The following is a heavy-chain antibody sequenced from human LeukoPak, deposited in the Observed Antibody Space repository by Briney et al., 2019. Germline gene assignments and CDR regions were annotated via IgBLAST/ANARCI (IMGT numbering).Heavy chain of an antibody. CDR3: ARARFYYDSGGYYYFAY. Sequence: SETLSLTCTVSGGSISTYFWSWIRQPPGKELEWIGNIFYNGNTNYKSSLKSRVTISVDTSKSQFSLKLTSVTAADTAVYYCARARFYYDSGGYYYFAYWGHGTLVSVSS. D-gene: IGHD3-22*01. CDR2: IFYNGNT. CDR1: GGSISTYF. J-gene: IGHJ4*01. V-gene: IGHV4-59*12.